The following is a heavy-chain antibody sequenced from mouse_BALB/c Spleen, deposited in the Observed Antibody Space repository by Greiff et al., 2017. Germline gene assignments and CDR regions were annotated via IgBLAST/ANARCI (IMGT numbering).Heavy chain of an antibody. D-gene: IGHD2-1*01. CDR3: SLIYYGNAMDY. V-gene: IGHV1-15*01. Sequence: QVQLQQSGAELVRPGASVTLSCKASGYTFTDYEMHWVKQTPVHGLEWIGAIDPETGGTAYNQKFKGKATLTADKSSSTAYMELRSLTSEDSAVYYCSLIYYGNAMDYWGQGTSVTVSS. J-gene: IGHJ4*01. CDR1: GYTFTDYE. CDR2: IDPETGGT.